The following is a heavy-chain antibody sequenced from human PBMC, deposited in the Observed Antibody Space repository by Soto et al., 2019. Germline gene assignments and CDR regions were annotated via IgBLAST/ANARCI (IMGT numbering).Heavy chain of an antibody. J-gene: IGHJ3*02. D-gene: IGHD6-19*01. CDR1: GFSLSTSGMC. CDR2: IDWDDDK. CDR3: ARTDSSGWYFYAFDI. V-gene: IGHV2-70*11. Sequence: SGPTLVNPTQTLTLTCTFSGFSLSTSGMCVSWIRQPPGKALEWLARIDWDDDKYYSTSLKTRLTISKDTSKNQVVLTMTNMDPVDKATYYCARTDSSGWYFYAFDIWGQGKMVTVSS.